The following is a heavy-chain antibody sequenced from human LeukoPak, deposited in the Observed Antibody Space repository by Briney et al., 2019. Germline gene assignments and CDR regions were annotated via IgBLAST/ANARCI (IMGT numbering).Heavy chain of an antibody. CDR3: ARGLWTDIDY. D-gene: IGHD5-18*01. CDR2: INPNSGGT. CDR1: GYTFTSYG. Sequence: ASVKVSCKASGYTFTSYGISWVRQAPGQGLEWMGWINPNSGGTNYAQKFRGRVTMTRDTSISTAYMELSRLRSDDTAVYYCARGLWTDIDYWGQGTLVTVSS. J-gene: IGHJ4*02. V-gene: IGHV1-2*02.